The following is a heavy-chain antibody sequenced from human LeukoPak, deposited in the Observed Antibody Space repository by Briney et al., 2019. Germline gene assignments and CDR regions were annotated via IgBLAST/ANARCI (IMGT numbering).Heavy chain of an antibody. J-gene: IGHJ4*02. Sequence: ASVKVSCKASGYTFTSYGISWVRQAPGQGLEWMGWISAYNGNTNYAQKLQGRVTMTTDTSTSTACMELRSLRSDDTAVYYCARRYCSGGSCYLYYFDYWGQGTLVTVSS. D-gene: IGHD2-15*01. CDR2: ISAYNGNT. CDR3: ARRYCSGGSCYLYYFDY. V-gene: IGHV1-18*01. CDR1: GYTFTSYG.